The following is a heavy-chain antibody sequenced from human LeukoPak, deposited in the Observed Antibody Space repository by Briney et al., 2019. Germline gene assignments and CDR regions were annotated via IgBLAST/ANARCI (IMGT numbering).Heavy chain of an antibody. D-gene: IGHD3-3*01. CDR3: ASLFGIIVGGDFDY. CDR2: ISYDGSNK. Sequence: GGSLRLSCAASGFTFSNFPMHWVRQAPGKGLEWMAVISYDGSNKYYADSVKGRFTISRDNSKNTLYLQMNSLRGDDTAVYYCASLFGIIVGGDFDYWGQGTLVTVSS. CDR1: GFTFSNFP. J-gene: IGHJ4*02. V-gene: IGHV3-30-3*01.